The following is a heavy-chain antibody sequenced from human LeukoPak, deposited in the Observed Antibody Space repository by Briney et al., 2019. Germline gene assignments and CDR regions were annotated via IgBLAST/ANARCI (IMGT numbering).Heavy chain of an antibody. CDR3: ARCRDGYIWWDN. J-gene: IGHJ4*02. CDR1: GGSISSYY. Sequence: KSSETLSLTCTASGGSISSYYWSWIRQPPGKGLEWIGYIYYSGSTNYNPSLKSRVAISVDTSKNQFSLKLSSVIAADTAVYYCARCRDGYIWWDNWGQGTLVTVSS. D-gene: IGHD5-24*01. V-gene: IGHV4-59*01. CDR2: IYYSGST.